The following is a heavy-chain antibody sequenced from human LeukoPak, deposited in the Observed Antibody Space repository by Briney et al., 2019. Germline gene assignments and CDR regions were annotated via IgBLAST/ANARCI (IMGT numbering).Heavy chain of an antibody. CDR1: GFTFSSYG. Sequence: GGSPRLSCAASGFTFSSYGMHWVRQAPGKGLEWVAVISYDGSNKYYADSVKGRFTISRDNSKNTLYLQMNSLRAEDTAVYYCAKESRGSSWILPYYYYGMDVWGQGTTVTVSS. CDR3: AKESRGSSWILPYYYYGMDV. V-gene: IGHV3-30*18. D-gene: IGHD6-13*01. CDR2: ISYDGSNK. J-gene: IGHJ6*02.